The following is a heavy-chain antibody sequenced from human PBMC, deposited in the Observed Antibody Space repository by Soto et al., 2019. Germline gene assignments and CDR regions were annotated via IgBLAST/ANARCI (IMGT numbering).Heavy chain of an antibody. J-gene: IGHJ5*02. CDR3: ARDGAAAAGWFDP. D-gene: IGHD6-13*01. CDR2: IYHSGST. Sequence: QLQLQESGSGLVKPSQTLSLTCAVSGGSISSGGYSWSWIRQPPGKGLEWIGYIYHSGSTYYNPSLKSRVPISVDRSKNQFPLKLSSVTAADTAVYYCARDGAAAAGWFDPWGQGTLVTVSS. CDR1: GGSISSGGYS. V-gene: IGHV4-30-2*01.